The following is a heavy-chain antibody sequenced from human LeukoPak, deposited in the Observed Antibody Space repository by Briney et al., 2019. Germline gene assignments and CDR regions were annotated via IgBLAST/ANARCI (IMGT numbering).Heavy chain of an antibody. CDR2: ISYDGSIK. J-gene: IGHJ4*02. CDR3: AKGGEMATIEESDY. V-gene: IGHV3-30*18. CDR1: GFTFSTYA. D-gene: IGHD5-24*01. Sequence: GRSLRLACAASGFTFSTYAMHWVRQAPGRGLEWVTVISYDGSIKYYADSVKGRFTISRDNSKNTVYLQMHSLRDEDTAVYYRAKGGEMATIEESDYWGQGTLVTVSS.